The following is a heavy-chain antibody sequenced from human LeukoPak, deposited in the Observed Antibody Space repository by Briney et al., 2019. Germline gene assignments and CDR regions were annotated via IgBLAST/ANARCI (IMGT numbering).Heavy chain of an antibody. CDR3: ACITMTGGDAFDI. D-gene: IGHD3-10*02. J-gene: IGHJ3*02. Sequence: GGSLRLSCTASGFTFGDHAMSWVRQAPGKGLEWVGFIRSKAYRGTTEYAASVKGRFTISRDDSKSIAYLQMNSLRAEDTALYYCACITMTGGDAFDIWGQGTMVTVSS. CDR1: GFTFGDHA. CDR2: IRSKAYRGTT. V-gene: IGHV3-49*04.